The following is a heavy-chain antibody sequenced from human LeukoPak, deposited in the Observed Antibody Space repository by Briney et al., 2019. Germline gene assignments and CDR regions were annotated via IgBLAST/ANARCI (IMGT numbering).Heavy chain of an antibody. CDR3: ARHYSHAWFGY. D-gene: IGHD6-13*01. V-gene: IGHV5-51*01. Sequence: GGSLKISFETSGSTFSTYPIAWVRQVPGRGLEGMGNFNPANSETTYSPSFQGQVTFSVDKSISTAYLQWSSLKASDTAMYYCARHYSHAWFGYWGQGTLITVS. CDR1: GSTFSTYP. CDR2: FNPANSET. J-gene: IGHJ4*02.